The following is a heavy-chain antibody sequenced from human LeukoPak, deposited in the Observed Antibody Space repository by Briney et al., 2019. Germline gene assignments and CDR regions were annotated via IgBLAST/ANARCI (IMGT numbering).Heavy chain of an antibody. Sequence: GASVKVSCKASGYTFTSYDIHWVRQATGQGLEWMGWMNPNSGNTGYAQKFQGRVTMTRNTSISTAYMELSSLRSEDTAVYYCAREITFAAYYYYYGMDVWGQGTTVTVSS. D-gene: IGHD1-20*01. J-gene: IGHJ6*02. CDR2: MNPNSGNT. CDR3: AREITFAAYYYYYGMDV. V-gene: IGHV1-8*01. CDR1: GYTFTSYD.